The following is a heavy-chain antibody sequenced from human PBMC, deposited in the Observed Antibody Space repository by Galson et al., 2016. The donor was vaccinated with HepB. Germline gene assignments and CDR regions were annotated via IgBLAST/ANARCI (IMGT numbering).Heavy chain of an antibody. Sequence: CAISGDSVSSNSATWNWIRLSPSRGLEWLGRPYYRSRWYSDYALSVKSRITINADTSKSQFSLRLNSVTPEGTAVYYCARRTGNGFDVWGQGTTVTVSS. D-gene: IGHD1-1*01. CDR2: PYYRSRWYS. CDR3: ARRTGNGFDV. J-gene: IGHJ6*02. CDR1: GDSVSSNSAT. V-gene: IGHV6-1*01.